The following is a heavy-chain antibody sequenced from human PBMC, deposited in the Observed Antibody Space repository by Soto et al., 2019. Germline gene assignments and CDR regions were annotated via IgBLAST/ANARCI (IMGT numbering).Heavy chain of an antibody. CDR1: GYTFTSYG. J-gene: IGHJ6*02. Sequence: QVQLVQSGAEVKKPGASVKVSCKASGYTFTSYGISWVRQAPGQGLEGMGWISAYNGNTNYAQKLQGRVTMTTDTSTSTAYMELRSLRSDDTAVYYCARMPTAAGTPWYYYYGMDVWGQGTTVTVSS. CDR3: ARMPTAAGTPWYYYYGMDV. D-gene: IGHD6-13*01. V-gene: IGHV1-18*01. CDR2: ISAYNGNT.